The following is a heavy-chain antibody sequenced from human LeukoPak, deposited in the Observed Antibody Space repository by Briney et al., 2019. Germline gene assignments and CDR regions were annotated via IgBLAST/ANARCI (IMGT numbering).Heavy chain of an antibody. CDR3: AKVLKYQLTFFDY. CDR2: ITVSGGNT. CDR1: GFTFSSNA. J-gene: IGHJ4*02. Sequence: GGALKLSCAGSGFTFSSNAMSGVRQAPGMGQEWVSGITVSGGNTYYADSVKGRFTISRDNSKNTLYLQMNSLRAEDTAVYYCAKVLKYQLTFFDYWAREPWSPSPQ. D-gene: IGHD2-2*01. V-gene: IGHV3-23*01.